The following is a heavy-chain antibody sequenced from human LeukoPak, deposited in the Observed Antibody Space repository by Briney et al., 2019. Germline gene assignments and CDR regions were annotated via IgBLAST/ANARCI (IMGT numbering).Heavy chain of an antibody. J-gene: IGHJ1*01. CDR1: GGSFSGYY. V-gene: IGHV4-34*01. Sequence: SETLSLTCAVYGGSFSGYYWSWIRQPPGKGLEWSGEINHSGSTNYNPSLKSRVTISVDTSKNQFSLKPSSVTAADTAVYYCARGYYDSSGYYYGYFQHWGQGTLVTVSS. CDR2: INHSGST. CDR3: ARGYYDSSGYYYGYFQH. D-gene: IGHD3-22*01.